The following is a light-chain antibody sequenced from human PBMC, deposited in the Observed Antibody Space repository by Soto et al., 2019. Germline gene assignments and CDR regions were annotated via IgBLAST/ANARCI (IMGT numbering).Light chain of an antibody. J-gene: IGKJ3*01. V-gene: IGKV1-5*01. CDR1: QSIRYW. CDR2: DAS. CDR3: QQYSDFLIS. Sequence: DIQMTQSPSTLSASVGDRVTMTCRASQSIRYWLAWYQQKPGKAPNLLIYDASSLEGGVPSRFSGSGFGTEFTLTITNLQPADFATYYCQQYSDFLISFGPGTTVDFK.